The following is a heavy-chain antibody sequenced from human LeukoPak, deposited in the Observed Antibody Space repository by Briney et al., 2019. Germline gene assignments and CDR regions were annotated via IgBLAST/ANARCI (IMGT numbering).Heavy chain of an antibody. CDR2: ISSGSSYT. CDR3: AKDRSSTTSCSNY. D-gene: IGHD2-2*01. J-gene: IGHJ4*02. CDR1: GFTFSDYY. Sequence: PGGSLRLSCAASGFTFSDYYMSWIRQAPGKGLEWVSYISSGSSYTNYADSVKGRFTISRDNSKNMLYLEMNSLRVEDTAIYYCAKDRSSTTSCSNYWGRGTLVTVSS. V-gene: IGHV3-11*05.